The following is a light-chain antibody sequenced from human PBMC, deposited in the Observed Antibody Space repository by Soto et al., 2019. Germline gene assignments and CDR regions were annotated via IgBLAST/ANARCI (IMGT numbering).Light chain of an antibody. CDR2: GAS. V-gene: IGKV3-20*01. CDR3: LQHYSSSWT. Sequence: VLPLSTRTLSLSPGESATLFCRASQSVTSNSIAWYQQKPGQAPRLLMYGASNRATGVPYRFSGTGSGTDFTLTISSLEPEDFAIYYCLQHYSSSWTFGQGTKVDI. CDR1: QSVTSNS. J-gene: IGKJ1*01.